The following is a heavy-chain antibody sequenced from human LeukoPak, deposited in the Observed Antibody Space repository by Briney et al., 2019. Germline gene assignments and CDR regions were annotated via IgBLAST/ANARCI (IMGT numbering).Heavy chain of an antibody. CDR1: GVSISGGSYY. CDR2: FYTSGTT. Sequence: PSQTLSLTCTVSGVSISGGSYYWSWIRQPAGKGLEWIGHFYTSGTTRYNPSVASRVTISIDTSKNQFSLKLSSVTAADTAVYYCARDLAYASVRWGQGTLVTVSA. D-gene: IGHD2-2*01. V-gene: IGHV4-61*09. CDR3: ARDLAYASVR. J-gene: IGHJ4*02.